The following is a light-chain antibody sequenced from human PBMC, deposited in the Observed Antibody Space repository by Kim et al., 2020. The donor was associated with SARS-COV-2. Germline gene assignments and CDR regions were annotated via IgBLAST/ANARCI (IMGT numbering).Light chain of an antibody. V-gene: IGKV4-1*01. Sequence: DIVMTQSPDSLAVSLGERATVNCKSSQTILSSSNNHNYLAWYRQKPGQPPQLLISGASTRESGVPDRVSATGSGTDFTLTISSLQAEDVAVYYCQQYYGAPLTFGGGTKVDIK. CDR1: QTILSSSNNHNY. CDR2: GAS. CDR3: QQYYGAPLT. J-gene: IGKJ4*01.